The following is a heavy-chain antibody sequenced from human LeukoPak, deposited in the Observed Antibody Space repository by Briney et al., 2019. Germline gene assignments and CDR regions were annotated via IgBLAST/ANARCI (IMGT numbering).Heavy chain of an antibody. V-gene: IGHV4-34*01. Sequence: SETLSLTCAAYGGSFSGNYWSWVRQPPGRGLEWIGEINYRGSTNYNPSLKSRVTISVDTSKNQFSLKVNSVTAADTAVYYCARVPESVGINYFDSWGQGTLVTVSS. CDR2: INYRGST. D-gene: IGHD1-26*01. CDR3: ARVPESVGINYFDS. J-gene: IGHJ4*02. CDR1: GGSFSGNY.